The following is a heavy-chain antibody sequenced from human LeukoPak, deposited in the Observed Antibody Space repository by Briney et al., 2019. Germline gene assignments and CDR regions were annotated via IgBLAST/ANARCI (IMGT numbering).Heavy chain of an antibody. Sequence: GGSLRLSCAASGFSLSRYDMHWVRQPTGGGLEWVSTISPAGHTYYPDSVKGRFTISRDNAKNSLFLQMNSMRAEDTAVYYCAKFKGHYGDSEYYFDSWGQGTLVTVSS. D-gene: IGHD3-10*01. CDR3: AKFKGHYGDSEYYFDS. CDR1: GFSLSRYD. CDR2: ISPAGHT. J-gene: IGHJ4*02. V-gene: IGHV3-13*01.